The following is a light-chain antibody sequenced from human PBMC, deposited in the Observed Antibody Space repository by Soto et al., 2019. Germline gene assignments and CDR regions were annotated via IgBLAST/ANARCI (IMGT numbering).Light chain of an antibody. V-gene: IGKV1-33*01. CDR2: DAS. CDR1: QDISNY. Sequence: DIQMTQSPSSLSASVGDRVTITCQASQDISNYLNWYQQKPGKAPKLLIYDASNLETGVPSRFSGSGSVTDFTFPISSLQPEDIATYYCQQYDNLLLTFGGGTKVEIK. J-gene: IGKJ4*01. CDR3: QQYDNLLLT.